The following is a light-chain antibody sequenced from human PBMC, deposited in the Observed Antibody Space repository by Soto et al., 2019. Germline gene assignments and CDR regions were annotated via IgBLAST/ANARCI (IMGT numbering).Light chain of an antibody. CDR2: KAS. V-gene: IGKV1-5*03. Sequence: DIMMTQSPSTLSASVGDRVTITCRASQTISGRLAWSPPKPGKAPKLLIYKASTLKSGGPSRFSGSGSGTEFTLTISSLQPDDLATYYCQHYNSYPSFGPGTKVDIK. J-gene: IGKJ3*01. CDR1: QTISGR. CDR3: QHYNSYPS.